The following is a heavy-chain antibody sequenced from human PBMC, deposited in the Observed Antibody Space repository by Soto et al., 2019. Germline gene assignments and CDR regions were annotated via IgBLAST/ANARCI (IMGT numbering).Heavy chain of an antibody. CDR3: ARDVYSGVGYCSGGSCYHYYYGMDV. CDR1: GGSISSGGYY. J-gene: IGHJ6*02. CDR2: IYYSGST. D-gene: IGHD2-15*01. V-gene: IGHV4-31*03. Sequence: QVQLQESGPGLVKPSQTLSLTCTVSGGSISSGGYYWSWIRQHPGKGLEWIGYIYYSGSTYYNPSIKSRVTISVDTSKNQFSLKLSSVTAADTAVYYCARDVYSGVGYCSGGSCYHYYYGMDVWGQGTTVTVSS.